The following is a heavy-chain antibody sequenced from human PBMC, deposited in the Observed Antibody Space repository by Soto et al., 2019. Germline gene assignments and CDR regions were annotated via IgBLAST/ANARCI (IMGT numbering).Heavy chain of an antibody. V-gene: IGHV5-51*01. CDR2: IYPGDSDT. CDR1: GYSFTSYW. D-gene: IGHD5-12*01. CDR3: ATFRSGYSYYYYGMDV. Sequence: GESLKISCKGSGYSFTSYWIGWVRQMPGRGLEWMGIIYPGDSDTRYSPSFQGQVTISADKSISTAYLQWSSLKASDTAMYYCATFRSGYSYYYYGMDVSGQGTTVTVSS. J-gene: IGHJ6*02.